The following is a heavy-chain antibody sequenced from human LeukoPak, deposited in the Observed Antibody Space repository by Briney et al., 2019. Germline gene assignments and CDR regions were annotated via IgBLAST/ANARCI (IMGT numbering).Heavy chain of an antibody. Sequence: ASVKVSCKASGHTFTSYAMKWGRQAPGQGVEWMGWINPNSGGTNYAQKFQGRVTITRYTSISTAYMELSRLRSDATAVYDCDRDPPTTRIADKGYYFDSWGQGTLVTVSS. V-gene: IGHV1-2*02. CDR2: INPNSGGT. CDR1: GHTFTSYA. D-gene: IGHD3-22*01. J-gene: IGHJ4*02. CDR3: DRDPPTTRIADKGYYFDS.